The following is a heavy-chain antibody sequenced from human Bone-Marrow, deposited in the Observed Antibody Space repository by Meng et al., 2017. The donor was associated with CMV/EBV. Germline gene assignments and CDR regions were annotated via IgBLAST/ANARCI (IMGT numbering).Heavy chain of an antibody. D-gene: IGHD1-14*01. CDR1: GGSFSGYS. J-gene: IGHJ4*02. CDR2: IHHSGSA. CDR3: ARGRADRPDY. Sequence: SEPLSLTCAVYGGSFSGYSWSWIRQPPGMGLEWIGEIHHSGSANYNPSLKSRVTISADTSKNQFSLRLTSVNAADTAVYYCARGRADRPDYWGQGTLVTVSS. V-gene: IGHV4-34*01.